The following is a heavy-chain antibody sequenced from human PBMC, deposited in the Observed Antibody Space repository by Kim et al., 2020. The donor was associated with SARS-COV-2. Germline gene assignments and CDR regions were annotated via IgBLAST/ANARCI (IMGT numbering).Heavy chain of an antibody. Sequence: GGSLRLSCAASGFTFSSYAMSWVRQAPGKGLEWVSSISRSGGTTDYADSVKGRFTISRDNSKNTLSLQMNSLRAEDTALYYCAKLRGVYEGYWGQGTLVTVSS. CDR2: ISRSGGTT. V-gene: IGHV3-23*01. J-gene: IGHJ4*02. D-gene: IGHD5-12*01. CDR1: GFTFSSYA. CDR3: AKLRGVYEGY.